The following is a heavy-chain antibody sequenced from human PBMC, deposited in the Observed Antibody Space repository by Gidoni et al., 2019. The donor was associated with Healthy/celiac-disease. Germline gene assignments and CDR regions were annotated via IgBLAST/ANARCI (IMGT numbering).Heavy chain of an antibody. CDR1: GYTSTSYG. V-gene: IGHV1-18*01. D-gene: IGHD4-17*01. CDR3: ARLRGDYPSYYYGMDV. CDR2: ISAYNGNT. Sequence: KKPGASVKVSCKASGYTSTSYGISWVRQAPGQGLEWMGWISAYNGNTNYAQKLQGRVTMTTDTSTSTAYMELRSLRSDDTAVYYCARLRGDYPSYYYGMDVWGQGTTVTVSS. J-gene: IGHJ6*02.